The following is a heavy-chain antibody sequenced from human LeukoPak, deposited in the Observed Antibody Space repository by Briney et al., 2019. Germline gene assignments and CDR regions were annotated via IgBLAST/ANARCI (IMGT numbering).Heavy chain of an antibody. CDR2: VYYSGST. V-gene: IGHV4-59*12. CDR1: GGSISPYY. CDR3: ARGRRYYGSGSYYYYYMDV. J-gene: IGHJ6*03. Sequence: SETLSLTCTVSGGSISPYYWSWIRQPPEKGLEWIGGVYYSGSTNYNPSLKSRVTISVDTSKNQFSLKLSSVTAADTAVYYCARGRRYYGSGSYYYYYMDVWGKGTTVTVSS. D-gene: IGHD3-10*01.